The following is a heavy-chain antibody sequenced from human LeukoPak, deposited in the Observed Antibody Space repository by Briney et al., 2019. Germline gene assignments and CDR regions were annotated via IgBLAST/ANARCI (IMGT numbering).Heavy chain of an antibody. CDR3: ARVSSSSWYAAIDY. CDR2: ISTYSGAT. J-gene: IGHJ4*02. Sequence: GASVKVSCTASGYTFTTYGISWVRQAPGQGLEWMGWISTYSGATNYVQNLQGRVTMTTDTSTTTAYMELRSLRADDTAVYYCARVSSSSWYAAIDYWGQGTLVTVSS. CDR1: GYTFTTYG. V-gene: IGHV1-18*01. D-gene: IGHD6-13*01.